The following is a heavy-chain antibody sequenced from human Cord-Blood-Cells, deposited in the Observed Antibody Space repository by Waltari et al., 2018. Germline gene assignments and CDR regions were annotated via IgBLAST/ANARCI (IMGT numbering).Heavy chain of an antibody. J-gene: IGHJ4*02. CDR2: IYYSGST. D-gene: IGHD5-18*01. CDR1: GGSISSSSYY. V-gene: IGHV4-39*07. CDR3: ARRILETAMVDY. Sequence: QLQLQESGPGLVKPSETLSLTCPVSGGSISSSSYYWGWIRQPPGKGLEWIGSIYYSGSTYYNPSLKSRVTISVDTSKNQFSLKLSSVTAADTAVYYCARRILETAMVDYWGQGTLVTVSS.